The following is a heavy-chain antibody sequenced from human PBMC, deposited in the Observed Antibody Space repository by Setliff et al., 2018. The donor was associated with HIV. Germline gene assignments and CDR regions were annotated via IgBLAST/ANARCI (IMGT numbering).Heavy chain of an antibody. V-gene: IGHV1-18*01. CDR1: GYTFRHYG. J-gene: IGHJ6*03. CDR2: INTNDGKT. D-gene: IGHD4-17*01. Sequence: ASVKVSCKTSGYTFRHYGVSWVRQAPGQGLEWMGWINTNDGKTKYAQSLQGRVTMTTDTSTNTAYMELRSLRSDDAAVYYCAKTTPQPHYYYYVDVWGKGTTVTVSS. CDR3: AKTTPQPHYYYYVDV.